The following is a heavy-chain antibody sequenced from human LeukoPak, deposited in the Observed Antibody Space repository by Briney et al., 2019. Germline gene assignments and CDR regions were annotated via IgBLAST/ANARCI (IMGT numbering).Heavy chain of an antibody. CDR2: IYHTGAI. D-gene: IGHD2-8*02. V-gene: IGHV4-59*01. J-gene: IGHJ4*02. CDR3: ARVSCTGGTCHLDS. Sequence: SGTLSLTCTVSGGSITHFFWSFIRQPPTKGLEYVGYIYHTGAIDYNPSLKSRLTMSADKSTNQFSLNLRSVTVADTAVYYCARVSCTGGTCHLDSWGQGILVTVSS. CDR1: GGSITHFF.